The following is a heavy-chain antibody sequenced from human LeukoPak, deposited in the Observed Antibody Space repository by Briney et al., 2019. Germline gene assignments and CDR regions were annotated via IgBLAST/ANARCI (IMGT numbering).Heavy chain of an antibody. V-gene: IGHV4-34*01. CDR3: ARDAKYYYGSRTYFFFEY. Sequence: SETLSLTCAVYGGSFSGYYWSWIRQPPGKGLEWIGEINHSGSTNYNPSLKSRVTISVDTSKNQFSLKLSSVTAADTAIYYCARDAKYYYGSRTYFFFEYWGQGTLLTVSS. J-gene: IGHJ4*02. CDR1: GGSFSGYY. CDR2: INHSGST. D-gene: IGHD3-10*01.